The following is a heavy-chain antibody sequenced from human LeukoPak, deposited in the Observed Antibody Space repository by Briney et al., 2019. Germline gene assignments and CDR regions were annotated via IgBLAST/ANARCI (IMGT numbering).Heavy chain of an antibody. V-gene: IGHV3-11*04. J-gene: IGHJ6*03. Sequence: GGSLRLSCAASGFTFSDYYMSWIRQAPGKGLEWVSYISSSGSTIYYADSVKGQFTISRDNAKNSLYLQMNSLRAEDTAVYYCARDKLVPSSLGYMDVWGKGTTVTVSS. CDR3: ARDKLVPSSLGYMDV. D-gene: IGHD6-6*01. CDR2: ISSSGSTI. CDR1: GFTFSDYY.